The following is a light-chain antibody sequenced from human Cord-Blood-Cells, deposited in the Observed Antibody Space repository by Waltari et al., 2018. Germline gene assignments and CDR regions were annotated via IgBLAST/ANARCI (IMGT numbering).Light chain of an antibody. CDR3: SSYTSSSTLV. CDR2: DVS. V-gene: IGLV2-14*01. J-gene: IGLJ2*01. CDR1: SSDVVGYNY. Sequence: QSALTQPASVSGSPGQSITISCTGTSSDVVGYNYVSWYQQHPGKAPKLMIYDVSNRPSGVFTRFSGATSGNTASLLISGLQADDEADYYCSSYTSSSTLVFGGGTKLTVL.